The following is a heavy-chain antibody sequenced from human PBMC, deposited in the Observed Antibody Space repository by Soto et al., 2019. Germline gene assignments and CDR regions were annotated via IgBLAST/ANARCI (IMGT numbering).Heavy chain of an antibody. V-gene: IGHV1-69*08. CDR3: EREQSGIAVAGNRFDP. CDR1: GGTFSSYT. CDR2: IIPNLGIA. Sequence: QVQLVQSGAEVKKPGSSVKVSCKASGGTFSSYTISWVRQAPGQGLEWKGRIIPNLGIANYAQKFQVRVTSTADKSTSTAYMELRSLRSKDTAVYYCEREQSGIAVAGNRFDPWGQGTLVTVSS. J-gene: IGHJ5*02. D-gene: IGHD6-19*01.